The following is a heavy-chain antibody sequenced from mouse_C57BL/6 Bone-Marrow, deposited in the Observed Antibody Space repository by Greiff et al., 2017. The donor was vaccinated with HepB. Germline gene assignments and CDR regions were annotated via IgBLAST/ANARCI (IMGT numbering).Heavy chain of an antibody. Sequence: EVMLVESGGGLVKPGGSLKLSCAASGFTFSSYAMSWVRQTPEKRLEWVATISDGGSYTYYPDNVKGRFTISRDNAKNNLYLQMSHLKSEDTAMYYCARDYYGSSLWFAYWGQGTLVTVSA. D-gene: IGHD1-1*01. CDR1: GFTFSSYA. J-gene: IGHJ3*01. CDR2: ISDGGSYT. CDR3: ARDYYGSSLWFAY. V-gene: IGHV5-4*01.